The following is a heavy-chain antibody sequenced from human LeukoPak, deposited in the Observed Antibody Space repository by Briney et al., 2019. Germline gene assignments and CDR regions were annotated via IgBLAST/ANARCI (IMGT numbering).Heavy chain of an antibody. CDR1: GGTFISYA. D-gene: IGHD1-20*01. J-gene: IGHJ4*02. Sequence: SVKVSCKASGGTFISYAISWVRQAPGQGLEWMGGIIPIFGTANYAQKFQGRVTITTDESTSTAYMELSSLRSEDTAVYYCARDRSGGITGTPYYFDYWGQGTLVSVSS. CDR2: IIPIFGTA. V-gene: IGHV1-69*05. CDR3: ARDRSGGITGTPYYFDY.